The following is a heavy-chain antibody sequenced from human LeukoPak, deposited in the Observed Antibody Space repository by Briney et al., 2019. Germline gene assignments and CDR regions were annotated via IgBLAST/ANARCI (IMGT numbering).Heavy chain of an antibody. Sequence: GGSLRLSCVASGFTFRHYDMHWVRAVTGKGLEWVSSIDTESDTTYPDTVRGRFTSSREDAKNSFYLYMNSLRAGDTAVYYCARGRDSSSDTYSFPHDAFDLWGQGTMVSVSS. J-gene: IGHJ3*01. V-gene: IGHV3-13*01. CDR2: IDTESDT. CDR1: GFTFRHYD. CDR3: ARGRDSSSDTYSFPHDAFDL. D-gene: IGHD3-16*01.